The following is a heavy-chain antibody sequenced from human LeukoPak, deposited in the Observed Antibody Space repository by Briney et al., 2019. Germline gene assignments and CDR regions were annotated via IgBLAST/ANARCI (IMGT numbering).Heavy chain of an antibody. D-gene: IGHD3-10*01. CDR1: GGSISSYY. Sequence: PSETLSLTCTVSGGSISSYYWSWIRQPPGKGLEWIGYIYYSGSTNYNPSLKSRVTISVDTSKNQFSLKLSSVTAADTAVYYCAREVAMVRGVWFVYWGQGTLVTVSS. CDR2: IYYSGST. CDR3: AREVAMVRGVWFVY. V-gene: IGHV4-59*01. J-gene: IGHJ4*02.